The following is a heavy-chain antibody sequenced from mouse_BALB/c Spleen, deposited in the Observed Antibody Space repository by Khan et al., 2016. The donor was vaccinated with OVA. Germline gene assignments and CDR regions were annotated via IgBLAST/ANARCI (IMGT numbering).Heavy chain of an antibody. CDR2: IDPFSGAT. D-gene: IGHD2-2*01. Sequence: VQLKQSGPELMKPGASVKISCKASGYSFTSYYIHRMIESHGTSLEWIGYIDPFSGATTYNQKFKGKATLTVDKSSNTAYIHLRNLTSEDSAVYYCTRHGYVAWFTYWGQGTLVTVSA. CDR3: TRHGYVAWFTY. CDR1: GYSFTSYY. V-gene: IGHV1-31*01. J-gene: IGHJ3*01.